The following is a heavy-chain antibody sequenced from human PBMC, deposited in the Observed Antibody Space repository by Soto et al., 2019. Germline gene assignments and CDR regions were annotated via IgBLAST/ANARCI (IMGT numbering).Heavy chain of an antibody. CDR2: IIPIFGTA. J-gene: IGHJ3*02. D-gene: IGHD3-22*01. CDR1: GGTFSSYA. V-gene: IGHV1-69*13. Sequence: RASVKVSCKASGGTFSSYAISWVRQAPGQGLEWMGGIIPIFGTANYAQKLQGRVTITADGSTITAYMELSSLRSEDTAVYYCASPYYYDSSGYYGGDAFDIWGQGTMVTVSS. CDR3: ASPYYYDSSGYYGGDAFDI.